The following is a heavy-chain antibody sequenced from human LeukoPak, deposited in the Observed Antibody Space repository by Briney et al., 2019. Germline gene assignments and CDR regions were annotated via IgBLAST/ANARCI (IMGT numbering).Heavy chain of an antibody. V-gene: IGHV3-30*18. D-gene: IGHD3-10*01. CDR3: AKDRVLWFGEGIDY. J-gene: IGHJ4*02. Sequence: GRSLRLSCAASGFTFSSYGMHWVRQAPGKGLGWVAVISYDGSNKYYADSVKGRFTISRDNSKNTLYLQMNSLRAEDTAVYYCAKDRVLWFGEGIDYWGQGTLVTVSS. CDR1: GFTFSSYG. CDR2: ISYDGSNK.